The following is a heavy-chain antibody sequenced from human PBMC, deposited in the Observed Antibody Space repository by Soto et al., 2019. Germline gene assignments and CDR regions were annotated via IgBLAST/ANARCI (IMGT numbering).Heavy chain of an antibody. V-gene: IGHV5-51*01. J-gene: IGHJ3*02. D-gene: IGHD2-8*01. Sequence: ESLNISCKGSDYTFAAYWIGWVRQLPGKGLEWMGIVNPGDSEARYRPSFQGQVTISADKSINTAYLQWSSLKASDTAMYYCARPDCTNGVCDHFDDIWGQGTRVTVSS. CDR3: ARPDCTNGVCDHFDDI. CDR1: DYTFAAYW. CDR2: VNPGDSEA.